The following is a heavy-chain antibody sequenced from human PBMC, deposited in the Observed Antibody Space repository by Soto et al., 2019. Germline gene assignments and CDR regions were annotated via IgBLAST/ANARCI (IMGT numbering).Heavy chain of an antibody. CDR3: ARIKSLKYCSGGSCYSTRGYYFDY. Sequence: PSETLSLTCTVSGGSISSYYWSWIRQPPGKGLEWIGYIYYSGSTNYNPSLKSRVTISVDTSKNQFSLKLSSVTAADTAVYYCARIKSLKYCSGGSCYSTRGYYFDYWGQGTLVTVSS. V-gene: IGHV4-59*01. D-gene: IGHD2-15*01. CDR1: GGSISSYY. CDR2: IYYSGST. J-gene: IGHJ4*02.